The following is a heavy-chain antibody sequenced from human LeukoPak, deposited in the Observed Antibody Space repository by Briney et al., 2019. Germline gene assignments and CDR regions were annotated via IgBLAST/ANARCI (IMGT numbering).Heavy chain of an antibody. Sequence: GGSLRLSCAASGFSFSSYSMNWVRQAPGKGLEWVSSVSGGSDYIYYTDSVKGRFTISRDNAVNSLYLQMNSLRAEDTAVYYCACLGGGSGNTHNPLVDHWGQGTLVTVSS. CDR2: VSGGSDYI. D-gene: IGHD3-10*01. CDR1: GFSFSSYS. J-gene: IGHJ4*02. V-gene: IGHV3-21*01. CDR3: ACLGGGSGNTHNPLVDH.